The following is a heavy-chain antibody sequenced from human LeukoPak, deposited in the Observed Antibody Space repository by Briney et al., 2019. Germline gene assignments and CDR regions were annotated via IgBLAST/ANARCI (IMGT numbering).Heavy chain of an antibody. CDR3: ARDLIVDTAMVKTEDWFDP. Sequence: SVKVSCKASGGTFSSYATSWVRQAPGQGLEWMGGIIPIFGTANYAQKFQGRVTITADKSTSTAYMELSSLRSEDTAVYYCARDLIVDTAMVKTEDWFDPWGQGTLVTVSS. CDR2: IIPIFGTA. J-gene: IGHJ5*02. D-gene: IGHD5-18*01. V-gene: IGHV1-69*06. CDR1: GGTFSSYA.